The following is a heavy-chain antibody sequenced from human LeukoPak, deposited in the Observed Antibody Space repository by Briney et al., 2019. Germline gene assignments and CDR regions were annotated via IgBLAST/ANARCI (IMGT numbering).Heavy chain of an antibody. D-gene: IGHD3-10*01. CDR2: INAYNGKT. CDR3: ARDTLLWFGEFPLTLFDY. V-gene: IGHV1-18*01. Sequence: ASVKVSCKASGYTFTSYGISWVRQAPGQGLEWMGWINAYNGKTNYAQKLQGRVTITTATYTSTAYMELRSLRSDDTAVYYCARDTLLWFGEFPLTLFDYWGQGTLVTVSS. J-gene: IGHJ4*02. CDR1: GYTFTSYG.